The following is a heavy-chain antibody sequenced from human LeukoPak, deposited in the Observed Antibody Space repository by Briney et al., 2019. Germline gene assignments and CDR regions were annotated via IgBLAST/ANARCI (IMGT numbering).Heavy chain of an antibody. Sequence: SETLSLTCAVYGGSFSGYYWSWIRQPPGKGLEWIGEINHSGSTNYNPSLKSRVTISVDTSKNQFSLKLSSVTAADTAVYYCARVLWFGELPDNYFDYWGQGTLVTVSS. J-gene: IGHJ4*02. CDR3: ARVLWFGELPDNYFDY. CDR2: INHSGST. V-gene: IGHV4-34*01. D-gene: IGHD3-10*01. CDR1: GGSFSGYY.